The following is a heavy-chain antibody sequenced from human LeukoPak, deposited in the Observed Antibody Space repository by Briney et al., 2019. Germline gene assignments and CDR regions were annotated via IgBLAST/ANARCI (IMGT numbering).Heavy chain of an antibody. V-gene: IGHV3-74*01. D-gene: IGHD3-10*01. Sequence: GGSLRLSRAASGFTFSTHWMYWVRQAPGRELVWVSRISGDGSLTSYADSVKGRFTISRDNAKDTLYLQMTSLRVEDTAVYSCASLLTPYHGSEGGGMDVWGQGTTVTVSS. CDR2: ISGDGSLT. J-gene: IGHJ6*02. CDR1: GFTFSTHW. CDR3: ASLLTPYHGSEGGGMDV.